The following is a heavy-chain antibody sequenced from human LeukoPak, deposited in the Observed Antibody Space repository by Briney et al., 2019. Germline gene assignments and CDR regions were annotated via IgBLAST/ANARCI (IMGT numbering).Heavy chain of an antibody. CDR3: ARPLHYYGSGSSLNY. J-gene: IGHJ4*02. CDR2: ISYDGSNK. D-gene: IGHD3-10*01. Sequence: GRSLRLSCAASGFTFSSYAMHWVRQAPGKGLEWVAVISYDGSNKYYADSVKGRFTISRDNSKNTLYLQMNSLRAGDTAVYYCARPLHYYGSGSSLNYWGQGTLVTVSS. CDR1: GFTFSSYA. V-gene: IGHV3-30-3*01.